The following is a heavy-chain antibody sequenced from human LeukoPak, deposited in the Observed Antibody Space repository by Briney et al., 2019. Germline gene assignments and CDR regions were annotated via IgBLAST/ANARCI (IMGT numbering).Heavy chain of an antibody. V-gene: IGHV3-13*01. CDR3: ARGLGARGGLRNWFDP. CDR1: GFTFSSYD. Sequence: PGGSLRLSCAASGFTFSSYDMHWVRQATGKGLEWVSAIGTAGDTYYPGSVKGRVTISRENAKTSLDLQMNSLRAGDTAVYYCARGLGARGGLRNWFDPWGQGTLVTVSS. CDR2: IGTAGDT. J-gene: IGHJ5*02. D-gene: IGHD3-10*01.